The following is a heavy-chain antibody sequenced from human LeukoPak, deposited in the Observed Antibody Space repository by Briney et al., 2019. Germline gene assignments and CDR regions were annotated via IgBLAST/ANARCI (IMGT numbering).Heavy chain of an antibody. D-gene: IGHD4-23*01. CDR3: ASGYSMYYFDY. Sequence: PGGSLRLSCAASGFTFSSYAMSWVRQAPGKGLEWVSGISWNSGSIGYADSVKGRFTISRDNAKNSLYLQMNSLRAEDTALYYCASGYSMYYFDYWGQGTLVTVSS. CDR1: GFTFSSYA. V-gene: IGHV3-9*01. CDR2: ISWNSGSI. J-gene: IGHJ4*02.